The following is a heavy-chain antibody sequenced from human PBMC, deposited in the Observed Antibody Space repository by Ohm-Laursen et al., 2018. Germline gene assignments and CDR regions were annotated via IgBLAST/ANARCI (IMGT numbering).Heavy chain of an antibody. CDR1: GGSISSYY. J-gene: IGHJ3*02. Sequence: SDTLSLTCTVSGGSISSYYWSWIRQPPGKGLEWIGYIYYSGSTNYNPSLKSRVTISVDTSKNRFSLKLSSVTAADTAVYYCAGHLNWNPSDAFDIWGQGTMVTVSS. CDR3: AGHLNWNPSDAFDI. D-gene: IGHD1-20*01. V-gene: IGHV4-59*08. CDR2: IYYSGST.